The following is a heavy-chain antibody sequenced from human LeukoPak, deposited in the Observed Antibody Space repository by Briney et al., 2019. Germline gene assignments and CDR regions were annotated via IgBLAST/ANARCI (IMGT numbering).Heavy chain of an antibody. D-gene: IGHD6-6*01. CDR1: GYTLTELS. Sequence: GASVKVSCKVSGYTLTELSMHWVRQAPGKGLEWMGGFDPEDGETIYAQKFQGRVTMTEDTSTDTAYMELSSLRSEDTAVYYCATSILIRSSSDNWFDPWGQGTLVTVSS. CDR2: FDPEDGET. CDR3: ATSILIRSSSDNWFDP. J-gene: IGHJ5*02. V-gene: IGHV1-24*01.